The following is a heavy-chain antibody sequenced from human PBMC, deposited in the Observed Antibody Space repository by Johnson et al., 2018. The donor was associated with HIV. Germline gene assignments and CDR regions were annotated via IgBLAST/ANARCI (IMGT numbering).Heavy chain of an antibody. Sequence: QVQLVESGGGLVKPGGSLRLSCATSGFSFKDYYMNWVRQTPGKGLEWVSHISSSGTIKYYADSVKGRFTVSRDNAKKSLYLEMTSLRVDDTAVYYCARESTPGGGDYVDYGLDVWGRGTKVAVSS. J-gene: IGHJ3*01. CDR2: ISSSGTIK. CDR1: GFSFKDYY. V-gene: IGHV3-11*04. D-gene: IGHD4/OR15-4a*01. CDR3: ARESTPGGGDYVDYGLDV.